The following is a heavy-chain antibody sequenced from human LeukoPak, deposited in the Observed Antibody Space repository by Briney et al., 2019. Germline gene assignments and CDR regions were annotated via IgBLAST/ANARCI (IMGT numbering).Heavy chain of an antibody. CDR3: ARDHWVIGYYDFWSGYYPHWFDP. D-gene: IGHD3-3*01. J-gene: IGHJ5*02. V-gene: IGHV3-30-3*01. CDR1: GFTFSSYA. CDR2: ISYDGSNK. Sequence: PGGSLRLSCAASGFTFSSYAMHWVRQAPGKGLEWVAVISYDGSNKYYADSVKGRFTISRDNSKNTLYLQMNSLRAEDTAVYYCARDHWVIGYYDFWSGYYPHWFDPWGQGTLVTVSS.